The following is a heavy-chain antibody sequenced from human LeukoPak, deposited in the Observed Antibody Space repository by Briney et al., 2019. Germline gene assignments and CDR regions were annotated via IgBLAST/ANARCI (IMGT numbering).Heavy chain of an antibody. CDR2: FDPEDGET. V-gene: IGHV1-24*01. CDR3: ARAAAAGTYYFDY. CDR1: GYTLTELS. Sequence: GASVKVSCKVSGYTLTELSMHWVRQAPGKGLEWMGGFDPEDGETIYAQKFQGRVTMTEDTSTDTAYMELRSLRSDDTAVYYCARAAAAGTYYFDYWGQGTLVTVSS. D-gene: IGHD6-13*01. J-gene: IGHJ4*02.